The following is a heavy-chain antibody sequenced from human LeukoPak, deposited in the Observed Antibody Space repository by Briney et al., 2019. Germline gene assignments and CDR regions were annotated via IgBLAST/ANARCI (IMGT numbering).Heavy chain of an antibody. V-gene: IGHV3-30*18. CDR2: ISYDGSNK. D-gene: IGHD5-12*01. CDR1: GFTFSSYG. J-gene: IGHJ4*02. Sequence: GGSLRLSCAASGFTFSSYGMPWVRQAQGKGLEWVAVISYDGSNKYYADSVKGRFTISRDNSKNTLYLQMNSLRAEDTAVYYCAKDLRRYSGYDAAIDYWGQGTLVTVSS. CDR3: AKDLRRYSGYDAAIDY.